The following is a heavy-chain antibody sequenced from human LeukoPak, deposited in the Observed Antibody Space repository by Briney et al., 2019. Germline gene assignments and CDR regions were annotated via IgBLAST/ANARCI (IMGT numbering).Heavy chain of an antibody. CDR3: AREPRSYGMDV. Sequence: GGSLRLSCAASGFTLSSYSMTWVRQAPGKGLEWVSFISSSKNTIYYADSVKGRFTISRDSAGNFLYLQMNSLRVGDTAVYYCAREPRSYGMDVWGQGTTVTVSS. CDR1: GFTLSSYS. V-gene: IGHV3-48*01. CDR2: ISSSKNTI. J-gene: IGHJ6*02.